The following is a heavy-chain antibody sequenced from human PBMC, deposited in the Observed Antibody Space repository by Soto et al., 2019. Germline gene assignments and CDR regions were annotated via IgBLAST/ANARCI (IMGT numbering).Heavy chain of an antibody. V-gene: IGHV3-33*01. CDR2: IWYDGSNK. Sequence: QVQLVESGGGVVQPGRSLRLSCAASGFTFSSYGMHWVRQAPGKGLEWVAVIWYDGSNKYYADSVKGRFTISRDNSKNKLYLQMNSLRAEDTAVYYCARLGYCSGGSCYSGAFDIWGQGTMVTVSS. J-gene: IGHJ3*02. CDR1: GFTFSSYG. D-gene: IGHD2-15*01. CDR3: ARLGYCSGGSCYSGAFDI.